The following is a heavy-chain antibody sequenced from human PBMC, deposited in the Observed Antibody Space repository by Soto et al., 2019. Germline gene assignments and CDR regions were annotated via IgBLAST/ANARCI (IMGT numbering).Heavy chain of an antibody. CDR1: GFTFSSYA. CDR3: ARDGAHSFPVDYYYYYMDV. Sequence: GGSLRLSCAASGFTFSSYAMSWVRQAPGKGLEWVSAISGSGGSTYYADSVKGRFTISRDNSKNTLYLQMNSLRAEDTAVYYCARDGAHSFPVDYYYYYMDVWGKGTTVTVSS. V-gene: IGHV3-23*01. J-gene: IGHJ6*03. D-gene: IGHD6-19*01. CDR2: ISGSGGST.